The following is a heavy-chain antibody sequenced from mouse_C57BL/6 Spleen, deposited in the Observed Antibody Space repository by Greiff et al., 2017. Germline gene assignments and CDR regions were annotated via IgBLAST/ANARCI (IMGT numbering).Heavy chain of an antibody. J-gene: IGHJ2*01. CDR1: GYTFTDYY. Sequence: QVHVKQSGAELVRPGASVKLSCKASGYTFTDYYINWVKQRPGQGLEWIARIYPGSGNTYYNEKFKGKATLTAEKSSSTAYMQLSSLTSEDSAVYFCARHYYGSSYVYYFDYWGQGTTLTVSS. CDR2: IYPGSGNT. V-gene: IGHV1-76*01. CDR3: ARHYYGSSYVYYFDY. D-gene: IGHD1-1*01.